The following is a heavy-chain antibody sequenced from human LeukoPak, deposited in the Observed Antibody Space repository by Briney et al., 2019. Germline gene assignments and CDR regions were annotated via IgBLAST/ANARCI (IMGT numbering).Heavy chain of an antibody. J-gene: IGHJ5*02. CDR1: GGSFSGYY. Sequence: KPSETLSLTCAVYGGSFSGYYWSWIRQPPGKGLEWIGEINHSGSTNYNPSLKSRVTISVDTSKNQFSLKLSSVTAADTAVYYCARGWGYYGLGSRTTLWFDPWGQGTLVTVSS. V-gene: IGHV4-34*01. CDR3: ARGWGYYGLGSRTTLWFDP. D-gene: IGHD3-10*01. CDR2: INHSGST.